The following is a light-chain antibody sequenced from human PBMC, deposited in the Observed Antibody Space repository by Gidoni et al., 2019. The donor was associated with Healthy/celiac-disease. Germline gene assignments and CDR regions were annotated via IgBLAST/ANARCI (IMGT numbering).Light chain of an antibody. V-gene: IGLV2-14*01. CDR3: SSYAIGSIVV. J-gene: IGLJ2*01. CDR1: SSDIGAYNY. CDR2: DVS. Sequence: QSALTQPASVSGSPGPSITISCTGTSSDIGAYNYVSWYQQHPGKAPKLIIYDVSNRPSGVSNRFSASKSANTASLTISGLQAEDEAGYYCSSYAIGSIVVFGGGTKLTVL.